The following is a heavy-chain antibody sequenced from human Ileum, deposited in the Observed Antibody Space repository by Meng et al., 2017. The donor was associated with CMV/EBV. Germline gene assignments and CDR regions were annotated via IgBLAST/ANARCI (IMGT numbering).Heavy chain of an antibody. Sequence: QAQWVHSGAEVKKPGASVKVSCKASGYPFTGFFICWVRQAPGQGLEWMGSINPYSGATNNAQKFQGRFTMTRDMSIHTAYMELSSLRSDDTAVYYCAIISGGDFDYWGQGTLVTVSS. CDR1: GYPFTGFF. J-gene: IGHJ4*02. CDR2: INPYSGAT. D-gene: IGHD1-26*01. CDR3: AIISGGDFDY. V-gene: IGHV1-2*02.